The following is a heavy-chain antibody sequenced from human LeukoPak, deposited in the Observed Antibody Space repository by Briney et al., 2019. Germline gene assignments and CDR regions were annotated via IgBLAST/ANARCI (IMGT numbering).Heavy chain of an antibody. Sequence: ASEKVSCKASGGTFSSYAISWVRQAPGQGLEWMGGIIPIFGTANYAQKFQGRVTITTDESTSTAYMELSSLRSEDTAVYYCAQEGHYDFWSGYYTYNWFDPWGQGTLVTVSS. CDR2: IIPIFGTA. CDR1: GGTFSSYA. V-gene: IGHV1-69*05. J-gene: IGHJ5*02. D-gene: IGHD3-3*01. CDR3: AQEGHYDFWSGYYTYNWFDP.